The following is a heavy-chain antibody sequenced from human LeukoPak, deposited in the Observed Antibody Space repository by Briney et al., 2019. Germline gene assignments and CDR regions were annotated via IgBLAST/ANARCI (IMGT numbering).Heavy chain of an antibody. CDR3: AKDGSGSYYTSFDY. CDR2: ISGSGGST. V-gene: IGHV3-23*01. J-gene: IGHJ4*02. D-gene: IGHD3-10*01. Sequence: GGSLRLSCAASGFTFSSYAMSWVRQAPGKGLEWVSAISGSGGSTYYADSVKGRFTIPRDNSKNTLYLQMNSLRAEDTAVYYCAKDGSGSYYTSFDYWGQGTLVTVSS. CDR1: GFTFSSYA.